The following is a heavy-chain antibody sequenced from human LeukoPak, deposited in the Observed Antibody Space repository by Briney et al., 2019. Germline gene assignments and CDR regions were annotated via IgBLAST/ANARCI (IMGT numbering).Heavy chain of an antibody. CDR2: INHSGST. D-gene: IGHD1-14*01. CDR3: ARSGTTNGDFDY. V-gene: IGHV4-34*01. Sequence: PSETLSLTCAVYGGSFSGYYWSWIRQPPGKVLEWIGEINHSGSTNYNPSLKSRVTISVDTSKNQFSLKLSSVTAADTAVYYCARSGTTNGDFDYWGQGTLVTVSS. CDR1: GGSFSGYY. J-gene: IGHJ4*02.